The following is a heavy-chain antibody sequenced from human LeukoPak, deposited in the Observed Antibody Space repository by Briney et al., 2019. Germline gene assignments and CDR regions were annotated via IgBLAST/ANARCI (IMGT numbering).Heavy chain of an antibody. J-gene: IGHJ4*02. D-gene: IGHD3-22*01. V-gene: IGHV1-18*01. CDR1: GYTFPSYD. CDR3: ARHYYDSSGYFDY. Sequence: ASVKVSCTASGYTFPSYDISWVRQAPGQGLEGMGWISDYNGNTNYAQKLQGRVTMTTDTSTSTAYMELRSLTSDDTAVYYCARHYYDSSGYFDYWGQGTLVTVSS. CDR2: ISDYNGNT.